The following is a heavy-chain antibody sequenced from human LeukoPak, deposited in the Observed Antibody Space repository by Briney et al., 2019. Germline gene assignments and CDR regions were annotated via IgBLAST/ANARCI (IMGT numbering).Heavy chain of an antibody. Sequence: PGGSLRLSCAASGFTFSSYAMHWVRQAPGKGLEWVAVISYDGSNKYYADSVKGRFTISRDNSKNTLYLQMNSLRAEDTAVYYCARESGPYYYYYYMDVWGKGTTATVSS. CDR2: ISYDGSNK. J-gene: IGHJ6*03. CDR3: ARESGPYYYYYYMDV. V-gene: IGHV3-30-3*01. CDR1: GFTFSSYA.